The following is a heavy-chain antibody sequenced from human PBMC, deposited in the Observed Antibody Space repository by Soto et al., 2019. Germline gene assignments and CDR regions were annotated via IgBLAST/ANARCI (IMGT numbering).Heavy chain of an antibody. CDR2: IIPIFGTA. D-gene: IGHD3-10*01. Sequence: QVQLVQSGADVKKPGSSVKVSCKASGGTFSSYAISWVRQAPGQGLEWMGGIIPIFGTANYAQKFQGRVTITADKSTSTAYMELSSLRSEDTAVYYCARDAPYYGSGSYYWYFDLWGRGTLVTVSS. J-gene: IGHJ2*01. CDR1: GGTFSSYA. CDR3: ARDAPYYGSGSYYWYFDL. V-gene: IGHV1-69*06.